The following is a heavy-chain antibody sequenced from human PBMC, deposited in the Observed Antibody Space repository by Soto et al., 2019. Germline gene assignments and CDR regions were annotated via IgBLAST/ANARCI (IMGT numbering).Heavy chain of an antibody. D-gene: IGHD3-22*01. J-gene: IGHJ4*02. V-gene: IGHV4-4*02. CDR2: TYHTGTA. Sequence: SETLSLTCIVSGGSINNYWWSWVRQTPGKRLEWIGQTYHTGTAYYNPSLRNRVTMSVDKSKNQFSLKLMSVTAADTAVYYCARHFVAVVIKGWGYWGQGTLVTVSS. CDR3: ARHFVAVVIKGWGY. CDR1: GGSINNYW.